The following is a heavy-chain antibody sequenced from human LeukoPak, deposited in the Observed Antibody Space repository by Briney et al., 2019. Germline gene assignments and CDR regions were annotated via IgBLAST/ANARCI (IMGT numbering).Heavy chain of an antibody. J-gene: IGHJ6*02. D-gene: IGHD6-19*01. CDR1: GYTFTSYA. CDR3: TTGGPIAVAGHFYYYGMDV. Sequence: ASVKVSCKASGYTFTSYAISWVRQAPGQGLEWMGWITAYNDNTNYAQKLQGRVTMTTDTSTSTAYMELSSLRSEDTAVYYCTTGGPIAVAGHFYYYGMDVWGQGTTVTVSS. V-gene: IGHV1-18*01. CDR2: ITAYNDNT.